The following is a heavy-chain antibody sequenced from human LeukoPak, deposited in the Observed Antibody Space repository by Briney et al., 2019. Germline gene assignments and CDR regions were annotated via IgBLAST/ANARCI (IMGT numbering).Heavy chain of an antibody. V-gene: IGHV3-30*03. CDR3: ARGAQLTDY. J-gene: IGHJ4*02. CDR2: ISYDGSNK. D-gene: IGHD6-13*01. CDR1: GFTFSSYG. Sequence: GGSLRLSCAASGFTFSSYGMHWVRQAPGKGLEWVAVISYDGSNKYYADSVKGRFTISRDNSKSMVYLQMGSLTADDMAVYYCARGAQLTDYWGQGTLVTVSS.